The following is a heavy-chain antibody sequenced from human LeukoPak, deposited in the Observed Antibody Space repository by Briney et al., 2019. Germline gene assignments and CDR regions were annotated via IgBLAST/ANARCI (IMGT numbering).Heavy chain of an antibody. J-gene: IGHJ4*02. Sequence: GGSLRLSCAASGFTVSSNYMSWVRQAPGKGLEWVSSISSSSSYIYYADSVKGRFTISRDNAKNSLYLQMNSLRAEDTAVYYCARESLDLCFDYWGQGTLVTVSS. CDR3: ARESLDLCFDY. CDR2: ISSSSSYI. CDR1: GFTVSSNY. V-gene: IGHV3-21*01.